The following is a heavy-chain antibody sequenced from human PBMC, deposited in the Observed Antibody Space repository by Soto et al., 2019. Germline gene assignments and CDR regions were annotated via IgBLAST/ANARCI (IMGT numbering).Heavy chain of an antibody. D-gene: IGHD2-21*02. V-gene: IGHV1-46*01. CDR3: ARGPSCGGDCYLFDY. Sequence: GASVKVSCKASGYTFTSYYIHWVRQAPGQGLEWVAMINPGGGRTKNALMFQGRVTLTRDTSAGTVDMELSSLTSDDSAVYYCARGPSCGGDCYLFDYWGQGSLVTVSS. CDR1: GYTFTSYY. CDR2: INPGGGRT. J-gene: IGHJ4*02.